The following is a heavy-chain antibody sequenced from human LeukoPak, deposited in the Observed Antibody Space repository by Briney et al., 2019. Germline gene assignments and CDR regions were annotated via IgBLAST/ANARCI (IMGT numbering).Heavy chain of an antibody. V-gene: IGHV3-7*03. CDR2: IKQDGSEK. Sequence: GGSLRLSCAASGFTFSTYYMSWVRQAPGTGLEWVANIKQDGSEKYYADSVKGRFTISRDNSKNTLYLQMNSLRAEDTAVYYCAKDDNYIRFLSWGQGTLVTVSS. CDR1: GFTFSTYY. CDR3: AKDDNYIRFLS. D-gene: IGHD3-16*01. J-gene: IGHJ5*02.